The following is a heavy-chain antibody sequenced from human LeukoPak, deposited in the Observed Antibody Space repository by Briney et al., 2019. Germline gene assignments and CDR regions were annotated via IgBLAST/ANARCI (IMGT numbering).Heavy chain of an antibody. CDR2: IYYSGST. J-gene: IGHJ4*02. CDR1: GGSISSYY. V-gene: IGHV4-59*01. D-gene: IGHD6-13*01. Sequence: SETLSLTCTVSGGSISSYYWSWIRQPPGKGLEWIGYIYYSGSTNYNPSLKSRVTISVDTSKNQFSLKLSSVSAADTAVYYCAREGTAAAGYYFDYWGQGTLVTVPS. CDR3: AREGTAAAGYYFDY.